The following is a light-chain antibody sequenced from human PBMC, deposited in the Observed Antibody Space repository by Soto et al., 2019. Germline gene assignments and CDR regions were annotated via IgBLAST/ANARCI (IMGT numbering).Light chain of an antibody. Sequence: DTVLTQSPGTLSLSPGERAPLSCRASQSVSNHYLAWYQQEPGQAHRLLIDGASNRATGIPDRFSGSGSGTDFTLTIRRLKSEDLAVYYCQQFNNWPPWTCGDGSEVAIK. CDR3: QQFNNWPPWT. CDR2: GAS. J-gene: IGKJ1*01. CDR1: QSVSNHY. V-gene: IGKV3-20*01.